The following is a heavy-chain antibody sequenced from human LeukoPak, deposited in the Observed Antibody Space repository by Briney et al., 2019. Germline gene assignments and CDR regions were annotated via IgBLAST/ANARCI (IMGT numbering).Heavy chain of an antibody. CDR3: ARGGEEQQLAGFDY. D-gene: IGHD6-13*01. J-gene: IGHJ4*02. CDR2: ISSSGSTI. CDR1: GFTFSRYE. V-gene: IGHV3-48*03. Sequence: PGGSLRLSCAASGFTFSRYEMNWVRQAPGKGLEWVSYISSSGSTIYYADSVKGRFTISRDNAKNSLYLQMNSLRAEDTAVYYCARGGEEQQLAGFDYWGQGTLVTVSS.